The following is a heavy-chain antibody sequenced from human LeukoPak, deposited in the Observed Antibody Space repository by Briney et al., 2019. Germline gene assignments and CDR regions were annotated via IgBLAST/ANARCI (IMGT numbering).Heavy chain of an antibody. CDR1: VFTFHNSW. V-gene: IGHV3-74*01. CDR2: NNVDGSTT. D-gene: IGHD2/OR15-2a*01. J-gene: IGHJ3*01. Sequence: SLSHVACVFTFHNSWVHWVRQAPGKARVGVSLNNVDGSTTTYADSLEGRFTISRDNASNTVPLHMNSLTLEDTPVCHCVLVRQHSGSNSFDVWGQGTMIAVSS. CDR3: VLVRQHSGSNSFDV.